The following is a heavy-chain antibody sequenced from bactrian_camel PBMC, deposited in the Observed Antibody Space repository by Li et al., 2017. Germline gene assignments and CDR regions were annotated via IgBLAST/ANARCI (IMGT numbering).Heavy chain of an antibody. D-gene: IGHD1*01. J-gene: IGHJ4*01. CDR3: AGGTWSAWEFQY. Sequence: QLVESGGGLVQPGGSLRLSCAASGFTFTNYWMHWVRQGPGKGLEWVSSISSLGALTYYADSVKGQFTISRDNAKNTVYLQMNSLKPEDTAVYYCAGGTWSAWEFQYWGQGTQVTVS. V-gene: IGHV3S25*01. CDR2: ISSLGALT. CDR1: GFTFTNYW.